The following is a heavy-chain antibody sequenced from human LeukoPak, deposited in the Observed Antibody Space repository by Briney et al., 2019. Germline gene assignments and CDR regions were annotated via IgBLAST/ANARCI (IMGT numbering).Heavy chain of an antibody. CDR2: IIPIFGIA. Sequence: ASVKVSCKASGGTFSSYAISWVRQAPGQGLEWMGRIIPIFGIANYAQKFQGRVTITADKSTSTAYMELSSVRSEDTAVYYCARDINYDFWSGLGYWGQGTLVTVSS. V-gene: IGHV1-69*04. CDR3: ARDINYDFWSGLGY. J-gene: IGHJ4*02. CDR1: GGTFSSYA. D-gene: IGHD3-3*01.